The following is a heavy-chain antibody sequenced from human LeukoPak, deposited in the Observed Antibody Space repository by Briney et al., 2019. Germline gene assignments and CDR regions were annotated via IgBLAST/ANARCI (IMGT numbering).Heavy chain of an antibody. CDR3: TKVIRNYDMAFDY. D-gene: IGHD3-9*01. CDR2: ISGTGGST. CDR1: GFTFSNYA. V-gene: IGHV3-23*01. J-gene: IGHJ4*02. Sequence: PGGSLRLSCAASGFTFSNYAMSWVRQAPGKGLEWAAGISGTGGSTHYADSVKGRFTISRGNSKNTLYLQVNSLRAEDTAVYHCTKVIRNYDMAFDYWGQGTLVTVSS.